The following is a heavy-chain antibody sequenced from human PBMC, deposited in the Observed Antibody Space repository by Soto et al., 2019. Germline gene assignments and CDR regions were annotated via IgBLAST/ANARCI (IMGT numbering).Heavy chain of an antibody. Sequence: QVQLVQSGAEVKKPGASVKVSCKASGYTFTNYVIHWVRQAPGQSLEWMGWVGIGSTKTDYSQKFLGRVTFSRDTSANTAHMELSGLKSEDTAVYYFAREGVASATHPWGDAFDIWGQGPMVTVSS. CDR1: GYTFTNYV. D-gene: IGHD3-16*01. V-gene: IGHV1-3*04. CDR3: AREGVASATHPWGDAFDI. CDR2: VGIGSTKT. J-gene: IGHJ3*02.